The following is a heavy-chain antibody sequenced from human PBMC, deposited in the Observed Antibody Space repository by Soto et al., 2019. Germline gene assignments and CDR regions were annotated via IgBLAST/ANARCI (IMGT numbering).Heavy chain of an antibody. Sequence: SETLSLTCAVYGGSFSGYYWSWIRQPPGKGLEWIGEINHSGSTNYNPSLKSRVTISVDTSKNQFSLKLSSVTAADTAVYYCARARGRAYDSGRFPWGMDVWGQGTTVTVSS. D-gene: IGHD3-22*01. CDR1: GGSFSGYY. CDR2: INHSGST. CDR3: ARARGRAYDSGRFPWGMDV. J-gene: IGHJ6*02. V-gene: IGHV4-34*01.